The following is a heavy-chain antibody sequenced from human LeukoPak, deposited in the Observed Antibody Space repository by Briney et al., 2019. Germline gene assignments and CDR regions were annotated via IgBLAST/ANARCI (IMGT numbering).Heavy chain of an antibody. CDR1: GFTFSSFP. D-gene: IGHD1-26*01. Sequence: GGSLRLSCVASGFTFSSFPMSWVRQAPGKGLEGGSGITESGGGTYYADSVKGRFTISRDNSKNTLYLQMNSLRAEDTAAYYCAKRGSGTYFDSWGQGTLVTVSS. J-gene: IGHJ4*02. V-gene: IGHV3-23*01. CDR3: AKRGSGTYFDS. CDR2: ITESGGGT.